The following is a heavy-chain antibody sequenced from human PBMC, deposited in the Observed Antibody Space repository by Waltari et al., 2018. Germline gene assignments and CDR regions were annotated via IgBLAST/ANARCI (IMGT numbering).Heavy chain of an antibody. CDR2: IYSGGST. J-gene: IGHJ3*02. CDR3: AREYVWGSYPSFAFDI. V-gene: IGHV3-53*02. CDR1: GFTVSSNY. Sequence: EVQLVETGGGLIQPGGSLRLSCAASGFTVSSNYMSWGRRAPGKGLELVSVIYSGGSTYYADSVKGRFTISRDNSKNTLYLQMNSLRAEETAVYYCAREYVWGSYPSFAFDIWGQGTMVTVSS. D-gene: IGHD3-16*01.